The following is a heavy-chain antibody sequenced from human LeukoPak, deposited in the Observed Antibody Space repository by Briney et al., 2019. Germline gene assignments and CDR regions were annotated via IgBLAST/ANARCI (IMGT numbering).Heavy chain of an antibody. CDR2: ISSSSSNI. CDR1: GFTFSSYT. J-gene: IGHJ4*02. D-gene: IGHD6-19*01. V-gene: IGHV3-21*01. CDR3: ARDRTTVAATETSFDY. Sequence: PGGSLRLSCAASGFTFSSYTMNWVRQAPGKGLEWVASISSSSSNIYYADSVKGRFTISRGNAKNSLYLQMNSLRAEDTAVYYCARDRTTVAATETSFDYWGQGTLVTVSS.